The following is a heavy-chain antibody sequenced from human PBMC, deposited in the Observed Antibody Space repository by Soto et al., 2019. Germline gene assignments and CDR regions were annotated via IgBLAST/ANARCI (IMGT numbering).Heavy chain of an antibody. V-gene: IGHV3-23*01. Sequence: PGGSLRLSCAASGFTFSSYAMSWVRQASGKGLEWVAAISGRGGTTYYSDSVKGRFTISRDNSKNTVYLQMNDLRVEDAAEYFCAKDSWAIFGVPAGGYYAMDVWGQGTMVTVSS. J-gene: IGHJ6*02. D-gene: IGHD3-3*01. CDR2: ISGRGGTT. CDR1: GFTFSSYA. CDR3: AKDSWAIFGVPAGGYYAMDV.